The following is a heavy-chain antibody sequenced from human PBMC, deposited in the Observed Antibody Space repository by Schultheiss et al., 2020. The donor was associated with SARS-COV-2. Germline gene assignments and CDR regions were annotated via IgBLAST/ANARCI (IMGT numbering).Heavy chain of an antibody. D-gene: IGHD6-19*01. CDR3: AKDWGSGWRGYYGMDV. CDR1: GFTFSSYG. V-gene: IGHV3-33*06. Sequence: GGSLRLSCAASGFTFSSYGMHWVRQAPGKGLEWVAVIWYDGSNKYYADSVKGRFTISRDNSKNTLYLQMNSLRAEDTAVYYCAKDWGSGWRGYYGMDVWGQGTTVTGSS. CDR2: IWYDGSNK. J-gene: IGHJ6*02.